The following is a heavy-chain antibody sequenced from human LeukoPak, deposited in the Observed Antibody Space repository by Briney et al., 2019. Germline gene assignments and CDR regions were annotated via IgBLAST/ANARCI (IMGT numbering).Heavy chain of an antibody. V-gene: IGHV5-51*01. Sequence: GESLKISCKGSGYSFANYWIGWVRHMPGKGLEWMGIIYPGDSDTRYSPSFQGQVTISADKTMNTAYLQWSSLKASDSAMYYCAIFSDTKNSDFDHWGQGTLVTVSS. CDR2: IYPGDSDT. J-gene: IGHJ4*02. CDR1: GYSFANYW. CDR3: AIFSDTKNSDFDH. D-gene: IGHD2-8*01.